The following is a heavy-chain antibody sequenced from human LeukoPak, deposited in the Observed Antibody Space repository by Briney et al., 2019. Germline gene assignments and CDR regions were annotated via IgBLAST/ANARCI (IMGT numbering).Heavy chain of an antibody. CDR2: IKQDGSEK. CDR1: GFTFSSYW. CDR3: ARGGFSGSYLDY. J-gene: IGHJ4*02. Sequence: GGSLRLSCAASGFTFSSYWMSWVRQAPGKGLEWVANIKQDGSEKYYVDSVKGRFTISRDNSKNTLYLQMNSLRAEDTALYHCARGGFSGSYLDYWGQGTLVTVSS. V-gene: IGHV3-7*03. D-gene: IGHD1-26*01.